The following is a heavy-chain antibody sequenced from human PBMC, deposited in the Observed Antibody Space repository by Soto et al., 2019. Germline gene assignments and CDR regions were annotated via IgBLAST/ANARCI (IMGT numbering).Heavy chain of an antibody. J-gene: IGHJ4*02. D-gene: IGHD1-26*01. V-gene: IGHV4-59*01. CDR2: IYYSGST. CDR1: GGSISSYY. Sequence: LSLTCTVSGGSISSYYWSWIRQPPGKGLEWIGYIYYSGSTNYNPSLKSRVTISVDTSKNQFSLKLSSVTAADTAVYYCAREDPYRYSGSYYSGGFDYWGQGTLVTVSS. CDR3: AREDPYRYSGSYYSGGFDY.